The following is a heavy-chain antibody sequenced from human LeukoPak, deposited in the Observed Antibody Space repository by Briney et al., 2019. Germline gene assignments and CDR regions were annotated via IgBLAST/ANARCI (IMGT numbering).Heavy chain of an antibody. CDR3: ATYPIVATTHLGAYFYYYMDV. J-gene: IGHJ6*03. Sequence: ASVKVSCKVSGYTLTKISLHWARQAPGKGLEWMGGFDPEDGKPIYAQNFQGRVTLTADTSTDTAYMQLSSLRSEDTAVYYCATYPIVATTHLGAYFYYYMDVWGKGTTVTVSS. CDR1: GYTLTKIS. CDR2: FDPEDGKP. D-gene: IGHD5-12*01. V-gene: IGHV1-24*01.